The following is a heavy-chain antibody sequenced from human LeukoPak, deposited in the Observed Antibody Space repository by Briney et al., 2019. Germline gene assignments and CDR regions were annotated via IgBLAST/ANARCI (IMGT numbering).Heavy chain of an antibody. CDR1: GCTFTSYD. CDR2: MNPNSGNT. D-gene: IGHD3-16*02. V-gene: IGHV1-8*03. Sequence: GASVRVSCKASGCTFTSYDINWVRQATGQGLEWMGWMNPNSGNTGYAQKFQGRVTITRNTSISTAYMELSSLRSEDTAVYYCARGPPQYYDYVWGSYRQTPFDYWGQGTLVTVSS. CDR3: ARGPPQYYDYVWGSYRQTPFDY. J-gene: IGHJ4*02.